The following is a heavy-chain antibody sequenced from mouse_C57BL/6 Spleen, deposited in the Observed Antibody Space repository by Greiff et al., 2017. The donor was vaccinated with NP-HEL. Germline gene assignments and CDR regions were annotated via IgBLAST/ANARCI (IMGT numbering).Heavy chain of an antibody. Sequence: EVKLQESGEGLVKPGGSLKLSCAASGFTFSSYAMSWVRQTPEKRLEWVAYISSGGDYIYYADTVKGRFTISRDNARNTLYLQMSSLKSEDTAMYYCTRDLTTEFAYWGQGTLVTVSA. CDR2: ISSGGDYI. J-gene: IGHJ3*01. V-gene: IGHV5-9-1*02. D-gene: IGHD5-5*01. CDR1: GFTFSSYA. CDR3: TRDLTTEFAY.